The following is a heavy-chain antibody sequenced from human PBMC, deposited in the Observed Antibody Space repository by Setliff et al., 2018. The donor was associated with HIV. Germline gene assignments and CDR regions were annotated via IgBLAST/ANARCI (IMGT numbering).Heavy chain of an antibody. CDR3: ARVPVAGANWFDP. V-gene: IGHV4-61*02. CDR1: GGSISSGSYY. CDR2: IYVSGTTIYT. J-gene: IGHJ5*02. D-gene: IGHD2-21*01. Sequence: SETLSLTCTVSGGSISSGSYYWSWIRQPAGQGLEWIGRIYVSGTTIYTNYNPSLESRITMSVDTSKNQFSLKLSSVTAADQGVYYCARVPVAGANWFDPWGLGTLVTVSS.